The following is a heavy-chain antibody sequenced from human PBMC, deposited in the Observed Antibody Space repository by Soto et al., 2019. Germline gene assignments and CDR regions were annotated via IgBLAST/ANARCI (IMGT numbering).Heavy chain of an antibody. D-gene: IGHD6-19*01. CDR3: ASAAVTGTAGLDF. CDR1: GYTFSGFY. V-gene: IGHV1-2*02. CDR2: INPNSGGT. J-gene: IGHJ4*02. Sequence: GASVKVSCKASGYTFSGFYMHWVRQASGQGLEWMGWINPNSGGTKSAEKFQGRVTMTRDTSISTAYMELSRLTSDDTAVYYGASAAVTGTAGLDFWGQGTQVTVSS.